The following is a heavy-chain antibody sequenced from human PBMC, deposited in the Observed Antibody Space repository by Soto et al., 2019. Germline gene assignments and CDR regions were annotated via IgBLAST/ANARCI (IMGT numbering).Heavy chain of an antibody. J-gene: IGHJ4*02. CDR2: IWYDGSNK. D-gene: IGHD5-12*01. V-gene: IGHV3-33*01. Sequence: PGGSLRLSCAASGFTFSSYGMHWVRQAPGKGLEWVAVIWYDGSNKYYADSVKGRFTISRDNSKNTLYLQMNSLRAEDTAVYYCARVLPSFYSGYDLDYWGQGTLVTVSS. CDR1: GFTFSSYG. CDR3: ARVLPSFYSGYDLDY.